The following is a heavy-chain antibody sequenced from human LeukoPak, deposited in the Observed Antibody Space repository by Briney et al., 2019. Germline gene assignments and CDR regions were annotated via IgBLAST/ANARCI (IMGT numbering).Heavy chain of an antibody. V-gene: IGHV3-48*03. D-gene: IGHD3-10*02. J-gene: IGHJ6*04. Sequence: PGGSLRLSSVASEFTFSNYAMSWVRQAPGRGLEWVSYISSSGSTIYYADSVKGRFTISRDNAKNSLYLQMNSLRAEDTAVYYCAELGITMIGGVWGKGTTVTISS. CDR2: ISSSGSTI. CDR3: AELGITMIGGV. CDR1: EFTFSNYA.